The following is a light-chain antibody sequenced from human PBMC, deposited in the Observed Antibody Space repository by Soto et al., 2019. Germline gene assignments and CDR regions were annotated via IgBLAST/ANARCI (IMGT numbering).Light chain of an antibody. V-gene: IGLV1-51*01. CDR3: GAWESGLSDGEGV. CDR2: DNN. Sequence: QSVLTQPPSVSAAPGQTGTISCSGSSSNIGNNYVSWYQQLPGTAPKLLIYDNNKRPSGIPDRFSGSKSGTSATLAITGLQAGDEADYYCGAWESGLSDGEGVFGGGTKVTVL. J-gene: IGLJ2*01. CDR1: SSNIGNNY.